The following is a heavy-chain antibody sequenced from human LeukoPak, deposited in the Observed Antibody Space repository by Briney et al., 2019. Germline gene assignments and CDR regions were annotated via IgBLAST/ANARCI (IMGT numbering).Heavy chain of an antibody. J-gene: IGHJ3*02. CDR3: ARDMDYDTSDYFASDAFDI. CDR2: ISAYNDNT. CDR1: GYSFTSYG. D-gene: IGHD3-22*01. V-gene: IGHV1-18*01. Sequence: ASVKVSCKASGYSFTSYGINWVRQAPGQGLEWMGWISAYNDNTNYAEKFQGRVTMTTDTSTSTAYMELRSLRSDDTAVYYCARDMDYDTSDYFASDAFDIWGQGTMVTVSS.